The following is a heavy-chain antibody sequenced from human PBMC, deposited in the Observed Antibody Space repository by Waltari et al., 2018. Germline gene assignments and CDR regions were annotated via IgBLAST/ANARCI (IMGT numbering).Heavy chain of an antibody. CDR2: ISWNSGSI. J-gene: IGHJ6*02. D-gene: IGHD6-25*01. Sequence: EVQLVESGGGLVQPGRSLRLSCAASGFTFDDYAMHWVRQAPGKGLEWVSGISWNSGSIGHADSVKGRFTISRDNAKNSLYLQMNSLRAEDTALYYCAKDTRAAILNSYGMDVWGQGTTVTVSS. V-gene: IGHV3-9*01. CDR1: GFTFDDYA. CDR3: AKDTRAAILNSYGMDV.